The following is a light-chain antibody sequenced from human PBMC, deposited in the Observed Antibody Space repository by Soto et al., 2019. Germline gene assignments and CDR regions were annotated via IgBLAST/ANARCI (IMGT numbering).Light chain of an antibody. V-gene: IGKV1-5*03. CDR3: HQYNSYPWT. Sequence: DIQMTQSPSTLSASVGDRVTITCRASQNLNNWLAWFQQKPGKAPTLLIYKASGLESGVPSRFSGSGSGTEFTLNISSLQPDDFSTYYCHQYNSYPWTFGQGTKVEIK. CDR1: QNLNNW. J-gene: IGKJ1*01. CDR2: KAS.